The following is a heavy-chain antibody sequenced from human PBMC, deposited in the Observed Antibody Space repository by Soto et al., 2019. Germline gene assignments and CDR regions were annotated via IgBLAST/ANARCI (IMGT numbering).Heavy chain of an antibody. V-gene: IGHV4-31*03. Sequence: QVQLQESGPGLVKPSQTLSLTCTVSGGSISSGGYYWSWIRQHPGKALEGIGCIYYSGSTYYNPSLKSRVTTSVDTSKNQFPLELSSVTAADTAVYYCARGGCTNGVCKDYSYYYGMDVWGQGTTVTVSS. CDR1: GGSISSGGYY. CDR3: ARGGCTNGVCKDYSYYYGMDV. J-gene: IGHJ6*02. CDR2: IYYSGST. D-gene: IGHD2-8*01.